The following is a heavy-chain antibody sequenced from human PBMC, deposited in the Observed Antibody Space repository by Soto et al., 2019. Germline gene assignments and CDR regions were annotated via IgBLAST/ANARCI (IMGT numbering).Heavy chain of an antibody. CDR2: ISDDGSTA. D-gene: IGHD1-1*01. CDR1: GFTFSAYW. Sequence: HPGGSLRLYCAVSGFTFSAYWMHWVRQVPGKGLTWVSRISDDGSTATYADSVKGRFVISRDNAKNSLYLEMNTLRADDSGLYYCARGPRVSSTGTGAHWGRGTLVPVSS. J-gene: IGHJ4*02. CDR3: ARGPRVSSTGTGAH. V-gene: IGHV3-74*01.